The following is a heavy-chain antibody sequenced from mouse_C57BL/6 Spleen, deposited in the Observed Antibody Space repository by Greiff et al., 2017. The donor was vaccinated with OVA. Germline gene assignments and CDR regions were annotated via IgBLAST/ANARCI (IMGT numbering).Heavy chain of an antibody. CDR3: ARRRTGGIDYDVFDY. CDR1: GYTFTSYW. Sequence: QVQLKQPGAELVRPGSSVKLSCKASGYTFTSYWMDWVKQRPGQGLEWIGNIYPSDSETHYNQKFKDKATLTVDKSSSTAYMQLSSLTSEDSAVYYCARRRTGGIDYDVFDYWGQGTTLTVSS. V-gene: IGHV1-61*01. J-gene: IGHJ2*01. D-gene: IGHD2-4*01. CDR2: IYPSDSET.